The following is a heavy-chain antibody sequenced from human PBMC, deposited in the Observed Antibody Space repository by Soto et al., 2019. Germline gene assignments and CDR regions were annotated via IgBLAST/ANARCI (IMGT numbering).Heavy chain of an antibody. Sequence: QVQLVQSGAEVKKPGSSVKVSCKASGGTFSSYTIRWVRQAPGQGLEWMGRIIPILGLANYAQKFQGRVTINADNSTSTAYMEMSSLRSEDTAVYDCDKAGRVATIGDYYGLDVWGQGTTVTVSS. CDR3: DKAGRVATIGDYYGLDV. D-gene: IGHD5-12*01. J-gene: IGHJ6*02. CDR2: IIPILGLA. V-gene: IGHV1-69*02. CDR1: GGTFSSYT.